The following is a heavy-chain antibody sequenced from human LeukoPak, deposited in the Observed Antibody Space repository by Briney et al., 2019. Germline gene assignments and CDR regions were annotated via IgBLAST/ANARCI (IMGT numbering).Heavy chain of an antibody. J-gene: IGHJ4*02. CDR2: MNPNSGNT. V-gene: IGHV1-8*01. CDR1: GYTFTSYD. CDR3: ASSGLYSGSQDY. Sequence: ASVKVSCKASGYTFTSYDINWVRQATGQGLEWMGWMNPNSGNTGYAQKFQGRVTITADESTSTAYMELSSLRSEDTAVYYCASSGLYSGSQDYWGQGTLVTVSS. D-gene: IGHD1-26*01.